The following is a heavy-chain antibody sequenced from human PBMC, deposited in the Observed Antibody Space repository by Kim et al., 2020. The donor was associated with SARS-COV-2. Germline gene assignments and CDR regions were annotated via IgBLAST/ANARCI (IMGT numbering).Heavy chain of an antibody. Sequence: GGSLRLSCAASRFTFTTYHMNWVRQAPGKGLEWVSSISFSGTYTYYADSVRGRFTISRDNAKDTLSLQMNSLRAEDTGVYYCARFDGNGLDVWGQGNTV. CDR1: RFTFTTYH. J-gene: IGHJ6*02. CDR2: ISFSGTYT. D-gene: IGHD3-9*01. CDR3: ARFDGNGLDV. V-gene: IGHV3-21*01.